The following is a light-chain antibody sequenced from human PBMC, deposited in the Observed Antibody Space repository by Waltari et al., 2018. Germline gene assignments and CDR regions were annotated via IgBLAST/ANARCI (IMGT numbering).Light chain of an antibody. CDR1: NGHSSYA. V-gene: IGLV4-69*01. CDR3: QTWVTGLHSVV. CDR2: LYSDGSH. Sequence: QLVLTQSPSASASLGASVKLTCALNNGHSSYAVAWHQQQPEKGPRFLMKLYSDGSHNRGDGFPDRCSGSISGAERYLTISSLQSEDEAVYYCQTWVTGLHSVVFGGGTKLTVL. J-gene: IGLJ2*01.